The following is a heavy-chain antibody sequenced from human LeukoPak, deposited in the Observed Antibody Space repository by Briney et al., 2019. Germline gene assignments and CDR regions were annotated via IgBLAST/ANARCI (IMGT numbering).Heavy chain of an antibody. Sequence: GGSLRLSCAASGFTFSSYSMNWVRQAPGKGLEWVSSISSSSSYIYYADSVKGRFTISRDNAKNSLYLQMNSLRAEDTAVYYCARGETAMVPLGRYWGQGTLVTVSS. D-gene: IGHD5-18*01. J-gene: IGHJ4*02. CDR3: ARGETAMVPLGRY. CDR2: ISSSSSYI. V-gene: IGHV3-21*01. CDR1: GFTFSSYS.